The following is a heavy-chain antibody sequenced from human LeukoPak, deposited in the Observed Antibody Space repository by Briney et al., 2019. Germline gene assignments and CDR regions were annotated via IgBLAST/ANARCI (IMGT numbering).Heavy chain of an antibody. CDR2: INHSGST. CDR3: TKGRGI. CDR1: GGSFSGYY. Sequence: PSETPSLTCAVYGGSFSGYYWSWIRQPPGKGLEWVGEINHSGSTNYNPSLKSRVTISVDTSKNQFSLKLSSVTAADTAVYYCTKGRGIWGQGTLVTVSS. V-gene: IGHV4-34*01. D-gene: IGHD3-10*01. J-gene: IGHJ4*02.